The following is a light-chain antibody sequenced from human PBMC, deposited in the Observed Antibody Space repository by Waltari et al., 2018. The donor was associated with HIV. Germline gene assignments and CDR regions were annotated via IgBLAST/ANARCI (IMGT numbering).Light chain of an antibody. CDR2: AAS. Sequence: DIQMTQSPSSLSASVGDRVTITCRASQSISSYLNWYQQKPGKAPKLLIYAASSLQSGVPTRFSSSGSGKDFTLTISSLQPEDFATYSCQQSYSTPYTFGQGTKLEIK. V-gene: IGKV1-39*01. CDR3: QQSYSTPYT. J-gene: IGKJ2*01. CDR1: QSISSY.